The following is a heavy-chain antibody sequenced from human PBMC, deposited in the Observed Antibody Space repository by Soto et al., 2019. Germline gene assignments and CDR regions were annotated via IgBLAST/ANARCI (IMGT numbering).Heavy chain of an antibody. D-gene: IGHD5-12*01. CDR3: ARSPGIYTTNDY. J-gene: IGHJ4*02. Sequence: PSETLSLTCTVSGGSISSYYWSWIRQPPGKGLEWIGYIYYSGSTNYNPSLKSRVTISVDTSKNQFSLKLSSVTAADTAVYYCARSPGIYTTNDYWGQGTLVTVSS. CDR1: GGSISSYY. V-gene: IGHV4-59*08. CDR2: IYYSGST.